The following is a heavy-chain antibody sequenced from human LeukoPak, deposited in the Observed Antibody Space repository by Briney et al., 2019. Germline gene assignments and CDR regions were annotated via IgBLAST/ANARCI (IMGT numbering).Heavy chain of an antibody. D-gene: IGHD1-26*01. CDR2: IKGEADGGTT. J-gene: IGHJ4*02. Sequence: GGSLRLSCAASGFTFSNAWMSWVRQGPGERLEWVGRIKGEADGGTTDYAAPVKGRFTISRDDSKNTLYLQMNSLKTEDTAVYYCTTDFLWELPHRNFDYWGQGTLVTVSS. CDR1: GFTFSNAW. V-gene: IGHV3-15*01. CDR3: TTDFLWELPHRNFDY.